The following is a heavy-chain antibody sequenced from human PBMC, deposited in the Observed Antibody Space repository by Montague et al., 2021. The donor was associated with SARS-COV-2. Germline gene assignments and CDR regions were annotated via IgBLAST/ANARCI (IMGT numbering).Heavy chain of an antibody. V-gene: IGHV4-39*01. CDR3: ARHLAISGPAAVSDY. J-gene: IGHJ4*02. CDR2: IHYSGIT. D-gene: IGHD2-2*01. CDR1: GDSISSGYFY. Sequence: SETLSLTCTVSGDSISSGYFYWGWTRQPPGKGLEWVGTIHYSGITYYNPSLKSRVTISVDTSRNQFSLKLSSVTAADTAIYYRARHLAISGPAAVSDYWGQGTLITVSS.